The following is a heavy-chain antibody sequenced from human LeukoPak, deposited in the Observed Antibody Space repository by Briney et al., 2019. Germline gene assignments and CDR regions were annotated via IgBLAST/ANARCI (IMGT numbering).Heavy chain of an antibody. D-gene: IGHD6-6*01. CDR3: ARYIAAHQNWFDP. CDR2: INHSGST. Sequence: PGGSLRLSCAVSGFTFSDAWMTWVRQAPGKGLEWIGEINHSGSTNYNPSLKSRVTISVDTSKNQFSLKLSSVTAADTAVYYCARYIAAHQNWFDPWGQGTLVTVSS. CDR1: GFTFSDAW. V-gene: IGHV4-34*01. J-gene: IGHJ5*02.